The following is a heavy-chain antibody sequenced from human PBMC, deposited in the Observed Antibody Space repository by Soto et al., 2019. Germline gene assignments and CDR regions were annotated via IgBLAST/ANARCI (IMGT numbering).Heavy chain of an antibody. V-gene: IGHV1-2*04. D-gene: IGHD3-22*01. Sequence: QVQLVQSGAEVKKPGASVKVSCKASGYTFTGYYMHWVRQAPGQGLEWMGWFNPNSGGTNYAQKFQGWVTMTRDTSISTAYMELSRLRSDDTAVYYCARATERNYYDSSGYYPYYFDYWGQGTLVTVSS. CDR2: FNPNSGGT. J-gene: IGHJ4*02. CDR1: GYTFTGYY. CDR3: ARATERNYYDSSGYYPYYFDY.